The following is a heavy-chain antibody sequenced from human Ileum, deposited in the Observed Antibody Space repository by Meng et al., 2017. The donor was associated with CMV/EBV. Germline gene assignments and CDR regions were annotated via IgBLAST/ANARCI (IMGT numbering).Heavy chain of an antibody. V-gene: IGHV3-74*01. CDR2: INNDGNTA. J-gene: IGHJ4*02. CDR1: GVTLSNYN. Sequence: GESLKISCAASGVTLSNYNMNWVRQAPGKGLEWVSRINNDGNTADYADSVKGRFTISRDNTKNTLYLQMNSLRAEDTAVYYCARPYTGASTLPFWGQGTLVTVSS. CDR3: ARPYTGASTLPF. D-gene: IGHD1-26*01.